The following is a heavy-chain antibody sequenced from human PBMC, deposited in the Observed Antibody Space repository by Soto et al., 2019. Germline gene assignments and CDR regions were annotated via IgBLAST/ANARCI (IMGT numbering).Heavy chain of an antibody. Sequence: EVQLVESGGGLVKPGGSLRLSCAASGFTNSNAWMSWVRQAPGKGLEWVGRIKSKTDGGTTEYDAPVKGRFTISRDDSKNTLYLQMNSLKTEDTAVYYCTRYSYGASEYWGQGTLVTVSS. D-gene: IGHD5-18*01. CDR2: IKSKTDGGTT. V-gene: IGHV3-15*01. CDR3: TRYSYGASEY. J-gene: IGHJ4*02. CDR1: GFTNSNAW.